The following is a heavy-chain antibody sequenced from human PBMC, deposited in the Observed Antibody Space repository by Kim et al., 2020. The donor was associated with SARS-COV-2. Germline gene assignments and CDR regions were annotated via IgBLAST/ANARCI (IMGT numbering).Heavy chain of an antibody. CDR1: GYTFTSYD. D-gene: IGHD2-2*01. J-gene: IGHJ6*02. Sequence: ASVKVSCKASGYTFTSYDINWVRQATGQGLEWMGWMNPNSGNTGYAQKFQGRVTMTRNTSISTAYMELSSLRSEDTAVYYCARNRVVPAAIGYYYYGMDVWGQGTTVTVTS. CDR2: MNPNSGNT. V-gene: IGHV1-8*01. CDR3: ARNRVVPAAIGYYYYGMDV.